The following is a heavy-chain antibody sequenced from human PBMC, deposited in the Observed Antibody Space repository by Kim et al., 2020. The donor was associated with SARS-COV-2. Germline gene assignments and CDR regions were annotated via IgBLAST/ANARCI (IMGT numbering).Heavy chain of an antibody. V-gene: IGHV1-46*01. CDR2: INPSGGST. Sequence: ASVKVSCKAXGYTFTSYYMHWVRQAPGQGLEWMGIINPSGGSTNYAQKFQGRVTMTRDTSTSTVYMELSSLRSEDTAVFYCARDKGSGWSSFDYWGQGTLGTVSS. CDR1: GYTFTSYY. CDR3: ARDKGSGWSSFDY. D-gene: IGHD6-19*01. J-gene: IGHJ4*02.